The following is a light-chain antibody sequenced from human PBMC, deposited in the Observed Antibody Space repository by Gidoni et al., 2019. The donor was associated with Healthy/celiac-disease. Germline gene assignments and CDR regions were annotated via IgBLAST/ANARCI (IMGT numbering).Light chain of an antibody. Sequence: EIVLTQSPATLSLSPGERATLSCRASQSVSSYLAWYQQKPGQAPRLLTYDASNRATGIPARFSGSGSGTDFTLTISSLEPEDFAVYYCQQRSNWLTFGGGTKVEIK. CDR3: QQRSNWLT. CDR1: QSVSSY. CDR2: DAS. V-gene: IGKV3-11*01. J-gene: IGKJ4*01.